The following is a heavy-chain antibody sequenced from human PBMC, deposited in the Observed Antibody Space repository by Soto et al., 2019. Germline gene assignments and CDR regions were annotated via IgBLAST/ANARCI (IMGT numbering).Heavy chain of an antibody. D-gene: IGHD2-2*01. J-gene: IGHJ6*02. Sequence: GGSLRLSCAASGFTFSSYGMHWVRQAPGKGLEWVAVISYDGSNKYYADSVKGRFTISRDNSKNTLYLQMNSLRAEDTAVYYCAKDHLIVVVPAAIGGLFGLSMDVWGQGTTVTVSS. CDR2: ISYDGSNK. CDR3: AKDHLIVVVPAAIGGLFGLSMDV. V-gene: IGHV3-30*18. CDR1: GFTFSSYG.